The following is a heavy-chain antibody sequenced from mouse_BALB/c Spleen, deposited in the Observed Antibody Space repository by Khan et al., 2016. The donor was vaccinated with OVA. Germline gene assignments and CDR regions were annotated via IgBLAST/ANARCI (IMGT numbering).Heavy chain of an antibody. D-gene: IGHD1-2*01. CDR2: IWAGGST. J-gene: IGHJ3*01. V-gene: IGHV2-9*02. CDR3: ARDTTATPY. CDR1: GFSLTSYG. Sequence: QVQLKESGPGLVAPSQSLSITCTVSGFSLTSYGVHWVRQPPGKGLEWLGIIWAGGSTQSNSALMYRLSISKYNSKSQVFLKMNSLQTDDTAMYYCARDTTATPYWGQGTLVTVSA.